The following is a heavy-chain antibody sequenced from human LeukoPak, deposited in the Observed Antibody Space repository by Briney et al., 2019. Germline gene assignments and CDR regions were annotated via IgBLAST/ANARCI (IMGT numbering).Heavy chain of an antibody. CDR1: GYSFTDYY. J-gene: IGHJ5*02. V-gene: IGHV1-2*02. D-gene: IGHD1-26*01. CDR2: INPNSGGT. CDR3: ARADRLDGSPYLIGP. Sequence: ASVKVCCKTSGYSFTDYYMHWVRQAPGQGLEWMGWINPNSGGTSTAQKFQGRITMTRDTSITTVYMEVSWLTSDDTAIYYCARADRLDGSPYLIGPWGQGTLVTVSS.